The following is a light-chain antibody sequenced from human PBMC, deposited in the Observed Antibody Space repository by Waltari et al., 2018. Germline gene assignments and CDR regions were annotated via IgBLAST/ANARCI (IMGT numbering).Light chain of an antibody. CDR1: SSDVGGYDY. J-gene: IGLJ1*01. CDR2: DVS. V-gene: IGLV2-11*01. Sequence: QSALTQPRSVSGSPGQSVAISCTGTSSDVGGYDYVSWFQQHPGKAPKLMLYDVSKRHSGVPDRFSGSKSGNTASLTISGLQAEDEADYYCCSYAGSCYVFGTGTKITVL. CDR3: CSYAGSCYV.